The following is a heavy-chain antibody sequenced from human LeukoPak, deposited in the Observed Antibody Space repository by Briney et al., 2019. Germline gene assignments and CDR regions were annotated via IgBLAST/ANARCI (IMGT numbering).Heavy chain of an antibody. D-gene: IGHD3-22*01. V-gene: IGHV1-18*01. J-gene: IGHJ6*02. CDR3: ARDPWYYYDSSGYYYYYGMDV. Sequence: ASVKVSCKASGYTFTSYGISWARQAPGQGLEWMGWISAYNGNTNYAQKLQGRVTMTTDTSTSTAYMELRSLRSDDTAVYYCARDPWYYYDSSGYYYYYGMDVWGQGTTVTVSS. CDR1: GYTFTSYG. CDR2: ISAYNGNT.